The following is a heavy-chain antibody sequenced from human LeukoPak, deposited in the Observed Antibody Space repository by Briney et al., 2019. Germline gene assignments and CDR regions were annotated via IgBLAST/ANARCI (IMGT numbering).Heavy chain of an antibody. CDR1: GFTFSDYY. D-gene: IGHD1-14*01. CDR3: AKDYNGRTTTNWFDP. J-gene: IGHJ5*02. Sequence: GGSLRLSCAASGFTFSDYYMSWIRQAPGKGLEWVSYISSSGSTIYYADSVKGRFTISRDNSKNTLYLQMNSLRAEDTAVYYCAKDYNGRTTTNWFDPWGQGTLVTVSS. V-gene: IGHV3-11*01. CDR2: ISSSGSTI.